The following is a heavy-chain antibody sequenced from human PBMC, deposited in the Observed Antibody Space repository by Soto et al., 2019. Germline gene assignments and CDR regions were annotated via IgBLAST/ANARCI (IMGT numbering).Heavy chain of an antibody. V-gene: IGHV3-48*02. D-gene: IGHD3-9*01. J-gene: IGHJ5*02. CDR3: ARGYYDILNGYSRAPAKWFDP. Sequence: PGGSLRLSCAASGFTFSSYSMNWVRQAPGKGLEWVSYISSSSSTIYYADSVKGRFTISRDNAKNSLYLQMNSLRDEDTAVYYCARGYYDILNGYSRAPAKWFDPWGQGTLVTVSS. CDR1: GFTFSSYS. CDR2: ISSSSSTI.